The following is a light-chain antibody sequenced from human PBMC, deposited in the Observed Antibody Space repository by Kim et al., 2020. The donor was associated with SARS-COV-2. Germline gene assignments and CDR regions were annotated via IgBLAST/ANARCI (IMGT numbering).Light chain of an antibody. CDR2: ENN. J-gene: IGLJ2*01. V-gene: IGLV1-47*01. CDR1: SSNIGSNY. Sequence: GQRVTISCSGSSSNIGSNYVAWYQQLPGTAPRLLIYENNQRPSGVPDRFSGSKSGTSASLAISGLRSEDEADYYCAALDDSLSGKVFGGGTQLTVL. CDR3: AALDDSLSGKV.